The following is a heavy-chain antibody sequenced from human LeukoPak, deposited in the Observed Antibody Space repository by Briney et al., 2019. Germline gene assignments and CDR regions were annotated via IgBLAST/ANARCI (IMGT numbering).Heavy chain of an antibody. D-gene: IGHD4-17*01. V-gene: IGHV4-31*03. J-gene: IGHJ4*02. CDR2: IYYSGST. CDR3: ARGLLTTFDY. Sequence: PSQTVSLTCSVSGGSISSGGYYWSSIRQHPGKGLEWIGYIYYSGSTYYNPSLKSRVTISVDTSKNQFSLKLSSVTAADTAVYYCARGLLTTFDYWGQGTLVTVSS. CDR1: GGSISSGGYY.